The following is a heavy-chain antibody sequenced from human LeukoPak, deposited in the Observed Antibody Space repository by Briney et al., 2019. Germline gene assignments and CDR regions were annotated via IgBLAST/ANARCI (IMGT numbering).Heavy chain of an antibody. D-gene: IGHD2-2*01. Sequence: SETLSLTCTVSGGSISSYYWSWIRQPPGKGLEWIGYIYYNGSTYYNPSLKSRVTISVDLFKNQFSLKLSSVTAADTAVYYCASFYCSSTSCYSFGSGSYFDYWGQGALVTVSS. J-gene: IGHJ4*02. CDR1: GGSISSYY. V-gene: IGHV4-30-4*01. CDR2: IYYNGST. CDR3: ASFYCSSTSCYSFGSGSYFDY.